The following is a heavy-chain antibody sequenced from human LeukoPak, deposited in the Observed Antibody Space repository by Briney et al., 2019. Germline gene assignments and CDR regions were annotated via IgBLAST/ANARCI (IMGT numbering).Heavy chain of an antibody. Sequence: GGSLRLSCAASGFTFSSYEMHWVRQAPGRGLGWVSYISSSGSTIYYADSVKGRFTISRDNSKNTLYLQMNSLRAEDTALYYCAKPAKTDYADYWGQGTLVTVSS. V-gene: IGHV3-48*03. CDR1: GFTFSSYE. CDR3: AKPAKTDYADY. J-gene: IGHJ4*02. D-gene: IGHD1-14*01. CDR2: ISSSGSTI.